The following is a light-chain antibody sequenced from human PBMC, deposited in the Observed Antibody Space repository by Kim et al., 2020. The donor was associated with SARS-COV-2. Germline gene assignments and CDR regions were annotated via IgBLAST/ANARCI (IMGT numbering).Light chain of an antibody. CDR2: EVS. J-gene: IGLJ3*02. V-gene: IGLV2-8*01. Sequence: QSALTQPPSASGSPGQSVTISCTGTSSDVGGSNYVSWYQQLPGKAPKLMISEVSKRPSGVPDRFSGSKSGNTASLTVSGLQAEDEADYYCSSYAGSNNWVFGRGTQLTVL. CDR1: SSDVGGSNY. CDR3: SSYAGSNNWV.